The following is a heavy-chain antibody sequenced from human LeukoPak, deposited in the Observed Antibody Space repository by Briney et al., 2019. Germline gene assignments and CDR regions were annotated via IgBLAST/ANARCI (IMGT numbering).Heavy chain of an antibody. V-gene: IGHV3-7*01. Sequence: GGSLRLSCAASGFTFSSYWMSWVRQAPGKGLEWVANIKQDGSEKYYVDSVKGRFTISRDNAKNSLYLQMNGLRAEDTAVYYCAREKDGRYCSSTSCLYYYYGMDVWGKGTTVTVSS. CDR2: IKQDGSEK. D-gene: IGHD2-2*01. J-gene: IGHJ6*04. CDR1: GFTFSSYW. CDR3: AREKDGRYCSSTSCLYYYYGMDV.